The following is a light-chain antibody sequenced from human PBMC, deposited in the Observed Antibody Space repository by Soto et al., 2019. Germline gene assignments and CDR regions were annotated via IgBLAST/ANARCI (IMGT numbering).Light chain of an antibody. Sequence: QSALTQPAFVSGSPGQSITISCTGTSSDVGGYNYVSWYQQHPGKAPKLMIYEVTNRPSGVSNRFSGSKSGNTASLTISGLQAEDEADYYCSSYTSNNVWVFGGGTKVTVL. V-gene: IGLV2-14*01. CDR2: EVT. CDR3: SSYTSNNVWV. J-gene: IGLJ3*02. CDR1: SSDVGGYNY.